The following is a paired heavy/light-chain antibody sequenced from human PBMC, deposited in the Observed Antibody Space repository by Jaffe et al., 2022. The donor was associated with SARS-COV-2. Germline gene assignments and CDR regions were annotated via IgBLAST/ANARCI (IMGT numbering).Heavy chain of an antibody. V-gene: IGHV3-11*01. D-gene: IGHD3-3*01. CDR3: ARDRGITTQGNYYYGMDV. CDR2: ISSSGSTI. Sequence: QVQLVESGGGLVKPGGSLRLSCAASGFTFSDYYMSWIRQAPGKGLEWVSYISSSGSTIYYADSVKGRFTISRDNAKNSLYLQMNSLRAEDTAVYYCARDRGITTQGNYYYGMDVWGQGTTVTVSS. J-gene: IGHJ6*02. CDR1: GFTFSDYY.
Light chain of an antibody. CDR3: SSYTSSSTYV. V-gene: IGLV2-14*01. J-gene: IGLJ1*01. CDR1: SSDVGGYNY. Sequence: QSALTQPASVSGSPGQSITISCTGTSSDVGGYNYVSWYQQHPGKAPKLMIYEVSNRPSGVPDRFSGSKSGNTASLTISGLQAEDEADYYCSSYTSSSTYVFGTGTKVTVL. CDR2: EVS.